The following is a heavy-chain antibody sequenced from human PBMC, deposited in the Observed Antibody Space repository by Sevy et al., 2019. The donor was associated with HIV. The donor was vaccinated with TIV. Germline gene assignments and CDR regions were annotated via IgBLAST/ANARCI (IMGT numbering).Heavy chain of an antibody. J-gene: IGHJ3*02. CDR2: ISHSGNT. CDR3: ARRLYGDYSDAFDI. CDR1: GGSISSSDYY. D-gene: IGHD4-17*01. Sequence: SETLSLTCTVPGGSISSSDYYWSWIRQTPGKGLEWIGYISHSGNTYYSPSLKSRVTISGDTSQTQFSLKLSSVTAADTAVYYCARRLYGDYSDAFDIWGQGTVVTVSS. V-gene: IGHV4-30-4*01.